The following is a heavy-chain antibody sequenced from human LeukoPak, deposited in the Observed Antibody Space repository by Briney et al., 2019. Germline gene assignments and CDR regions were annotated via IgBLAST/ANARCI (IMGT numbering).Heavy chain of an antibody. CDR1: GFTFSSYY. V-gene: IGHV3-23*01. Sequence: GGSLRLSCAASGFTFSSYYMIWVRQAPGKGLEWVSVISVSGDWTYYADSVKGRFTISRDNSKNTLYLQMNSLRAEDTAVYYCANYRQSITAAGDSREFADYWGQGTLVTVSS. CDR3: ANYRQSITAAGDSREFADY. J-gene: IGHJ4*02. D-gene: IGHD6-13*01. CDR2: ISVSGDWT.